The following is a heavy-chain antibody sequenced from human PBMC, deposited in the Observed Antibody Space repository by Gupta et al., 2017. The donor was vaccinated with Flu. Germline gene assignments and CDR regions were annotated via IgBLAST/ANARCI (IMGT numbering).Heavy chain of an antibody. D-gene: IGHD3-16*01. CDR3: ARRGAYFFDY. J-gene: IGHJ4*02. V-gene: IGHV4-31*02. CDR1: SLNRGSYY. Sequence: SLNRGSYYWSWIRQLPGKGLEWIGYVYFSGNTYYNPSLQRRVSISVDTSKNQFSLEVGSVTAADTAVYYCARRGAYFFDYWGQGTLVTVSS. CDR2: VYFSGNT.